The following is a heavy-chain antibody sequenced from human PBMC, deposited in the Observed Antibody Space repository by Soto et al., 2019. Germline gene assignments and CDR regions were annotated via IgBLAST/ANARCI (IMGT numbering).Heavy chain of an antibody. Sequence: QVQLQQWGAGLLKPSETLSLTCAVYGGSFSGYYWSWIRQPPGKGLEWIGEINHSGSTNYNPSLKSRVTISVDTSKNQFSLKLSSVTAADTAVYYCARGYCSSTSCYRVFDYWGQGTLVTVSS. D-gene: IGHD2-2*01. CDR3: ARGYCSSTSCYRVFDY. CDR2: INHSGST. V-gene: IGHV4-34*01. J-gene: IGHJ4*02. CDR1: GGSFSGYY.